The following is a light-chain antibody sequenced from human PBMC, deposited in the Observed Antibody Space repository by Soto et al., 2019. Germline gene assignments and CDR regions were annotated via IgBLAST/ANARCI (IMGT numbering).Light chain of an antibody. J-gene: IGLJ1*01. V-gene: IGLV2-14*03. CDR1: SSDVGRYNY. CDR2: DVS. CDR3: SSFTSSSTFV. Sequence: QSALAQPASVSGSRGQSITISCTGTSSDVGRYNYVSCFKQHPVKVPKLIIYDVSNWPSGVSDRFSGSKSGNTASLTISGLHPEDEADYYCSSFTSSSTFVFGTGTKVTVL.